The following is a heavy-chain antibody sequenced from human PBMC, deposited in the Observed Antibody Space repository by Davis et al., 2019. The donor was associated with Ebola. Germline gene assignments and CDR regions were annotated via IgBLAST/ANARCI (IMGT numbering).Heavy chain of an antibody. D-gene: IGHD2-15*01. CDR1: GFTFSSYS. J-gene: IGHJ4*02. CDR2: ISISTSYI. V-gene: IGHV3-21*01. CDR3: ARPRTARDIVVVGFDY. Sequence: GGSLRLSCAASGFTFSSYSMNWVRQAPGKGLEWVSSISISTSYIYYADSVKGRFTISRDNSKNTLYLQMNSLRAEDTAVYYCARPRTARDIVVVGFDYWGQGTLVTVSS.